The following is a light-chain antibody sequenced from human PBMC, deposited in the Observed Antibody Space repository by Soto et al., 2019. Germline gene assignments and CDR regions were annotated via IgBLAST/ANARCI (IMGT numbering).Light chain of an antibody. J-gene: IGKJ2*01. V-gene: IGKV1-5*01. CDR3: QQYYSYPYT. Sequence: DIQMTQSPSTRSASLGDRVTITCRASQIIGSSLAWYQHKPGKAPKLLIYDALTLQSGVPSRYSGRESGTEFTFTISSLQPGDSATYYCQQYYSYPYTFGQGTKLEI. CDR2: DAL. CDR1: QIIGSS.